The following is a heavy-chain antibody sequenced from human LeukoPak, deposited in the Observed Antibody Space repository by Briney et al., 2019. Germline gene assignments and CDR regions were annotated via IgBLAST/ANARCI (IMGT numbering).Heavy chain of an antibody. J-gene: IGHJ6*02. CDR3: ARFIGWYSDYYYGMDV. D-gene: IGHD6-19*01. CDR2: INHSGST. CDR1: GGSFSGYY. V-gene: IGHV4-34*01. Sequence: KSSETLSLTCAVYGGSFSGYYWSWIRQPPGKGLEWIGEINHSGSTNYNPSLKSRVTISVDTSKNQFSLKLSSVTAADTAVYYCARFIGWYSDYYYGMDVWGQGTTVTVSS.